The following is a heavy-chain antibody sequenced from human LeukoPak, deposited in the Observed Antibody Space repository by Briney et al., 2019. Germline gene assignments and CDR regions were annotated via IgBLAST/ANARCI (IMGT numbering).Heavy chain of an antibody. D-gene: IGHD3-22*01. Sequence: GGSLRLSCAASGFTFSSNYMSWVRQAPGKGLEWVSGITDSGRKTYYADSVKGRFSISRDNSRNTVYLQMSDLRAEDTAVYYCAKTLGYSGYFSPWGQGTLVTVSS. CDR3: AKTLGYSGYFSP. CDR1: GFTFSSNY. CDR2: ITDSGRKT. V-gene: IGHV3-23*01. J-gene: IGHJ5*02.